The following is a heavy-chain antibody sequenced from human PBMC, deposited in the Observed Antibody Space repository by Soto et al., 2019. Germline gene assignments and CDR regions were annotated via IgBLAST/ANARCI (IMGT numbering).Heavy chain of an antibody. D-gene: IGHD3-9*01. CDR3: ARGVGGPGYRVGSDD. Sequence: SETLSLTCAVSGYSISSGYYWGWIRQPPGQGLEWIGSIYHSGSTYYNPSLKSRVTISVDTSKNQFSLKLSSVTAADTAVYYWARGVGGPGYRVGSDDCGQGTLLTVS. J-gene: IGHJ4*02. V-gene: IGHV4-38-2*01. CDR2: IYHSGST. CDR1: GYSISSGYY.